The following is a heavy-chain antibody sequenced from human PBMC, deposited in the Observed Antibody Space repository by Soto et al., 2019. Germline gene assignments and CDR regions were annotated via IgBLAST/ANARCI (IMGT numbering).Heavy chain of an antibody. CDR2: MYPGDSNT. J-gene: IGHJ4*02. CDR3: TRHSGLDSSGAYDY. Sequence: GESLTITCSCSGYSFTRYWIGGVRQMPGKGLEWMGIMYPGDSNTRYSPSFQGQVTISADKSINTAYLQWSSLKASDTALYYCTRHSGLDSSGAYDYWGQGTLVTASS. CDR1: GYSFTRYW. D-gene: IGHD3-22*01. V-gene: IGHV5-51*01.